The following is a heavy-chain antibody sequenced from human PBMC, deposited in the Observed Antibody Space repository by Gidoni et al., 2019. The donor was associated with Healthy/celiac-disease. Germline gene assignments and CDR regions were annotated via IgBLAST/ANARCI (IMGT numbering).Heavy chain of an antibody. J-gene: IGHJ4*02. Sequence: QVQLVESGGGVVQPGRSLRLSCAASGFTFSSYGMHWVRQAPGKGLEWVAVISYDGSNKYYADSVKGRFTISRDNSKNTLYLQMNSLRAEDTAVYYCAKDFYYDSSGYYPTTFDYWGQGTLVTVSS. CDR2: ISYDGSNK. D-gene: IGHD3-22*01. CDR1: GFTFSSYG. V-gene: IGHV3-30*18. CDR3: AKDFYYDSSGYYPTTFDY.